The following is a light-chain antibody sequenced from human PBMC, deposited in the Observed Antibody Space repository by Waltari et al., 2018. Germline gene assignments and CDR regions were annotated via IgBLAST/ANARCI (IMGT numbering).Light chain of an antibody. CDR3: QQYGRSPQT. CDR2: DSS. J-gene: IGKJ1*01. CDR1: QTVANTY. V-gene: IGKV3-20*01. Sequence: EIVLTQSPGTLSLSPGEGATLSCRASQTVANTYLAWYQQKPGQAPRLLISDSSRRATGIPDRFRGSGYGTDFTLTITRLEPEDFAVYYCQQYGRSPQTFGQGTRVEIK.